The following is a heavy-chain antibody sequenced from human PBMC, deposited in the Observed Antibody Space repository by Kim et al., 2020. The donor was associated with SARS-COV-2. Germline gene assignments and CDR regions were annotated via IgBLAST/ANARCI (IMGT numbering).Heavy chain of an antibody. Sequence: GGSLRLSCAASGFTFSSYAMHWVRQAPGKGLEWVAVISYDGSNKYYADSVKGRFTISRDNSKSTLYLQMNSLRAEDTAVYYCARSGSGSYFNWFDPWGQG. J-gene: IGHJ5*02. D-gene: IGHD3-10*01. V-gene: IGHV3-30-3*01. CDR2: ISYDGSNK. CDR1: GFTFSSYA. CDR3: ARSGSGSYFNWFDP.